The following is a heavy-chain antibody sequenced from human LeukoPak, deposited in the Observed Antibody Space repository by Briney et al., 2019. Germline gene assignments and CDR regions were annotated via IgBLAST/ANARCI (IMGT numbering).Heavy chain of an antibody. CDR2: ISSSSSYP. CDR1: GFTFSDYY. D-gene: IGHD3-10*01. V-gene: IGHV3-11*03. J-gene: IGHJ5*02. Sequence: WESMRLSCAASGFTFSDYYMSWIRHAPGKGLEWVSYISSSSSYPNFADSVKGRFTISRDNAKNSLSLQMNSLRAEDTAVYYCARSYYYGSGSWRFDPWGQGTLVTVSS. CDR3: ARSYYYGSGSWRFDP.